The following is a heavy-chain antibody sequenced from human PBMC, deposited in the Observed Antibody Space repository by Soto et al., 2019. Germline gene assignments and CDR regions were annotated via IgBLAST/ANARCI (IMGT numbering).Heavy chain of an antibody. CDR1: GGTFSSYA. D-gene: IGHD2-8*01. V-gene: IGHV1-69*01. J-gene: IGHJ6*02. CDR2: IIPIFGTA. Sequence: QVQLVQSGAEVKKPGSSVKVSCKASGGTFSSYAISWVRQAPGQGLEWMGGIIPIFGTANYAQKFQGRVTITADESTSTAYMELSSLRSEDTAVYYCARDRCTNGVCLVDFYYYYGMDVWGQGTTVTVSS. CDR3: ARDRCTNGVCLVDFYYYYGMDV.